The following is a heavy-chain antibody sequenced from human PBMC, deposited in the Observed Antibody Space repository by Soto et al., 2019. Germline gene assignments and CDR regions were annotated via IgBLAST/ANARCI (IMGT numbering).Heavy chain of an antibody. CDR2: IYYSGST. V-gene: IGHV4-59*01. CDR1: GSPLTRNY. J-gene: IGHJ4*01. D-gene: IGHD2-15*01. CDR3: ARDAGGPYDH. Sequence: PSETLSLSCPFSGSPLTRNYWGLIRQAPGKGLEWIGYIYYSGSTTYNPSLKSRVTMSADTSKDQFSLKLNSVTAADTAVYYCARDAGGPYDHWVPGILVTVSS.